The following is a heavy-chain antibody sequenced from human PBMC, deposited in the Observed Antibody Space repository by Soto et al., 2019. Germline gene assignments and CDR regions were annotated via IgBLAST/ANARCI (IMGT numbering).Heavy chain of an antibody. CDR2: IFPGDSDT. V-gene: IGHV5-51*01. CDR3: ARQRNAYYGMAV. CDR1: GYNFTNHW. J-gene: IGHJ6*02. Sequence: PGESLKISCKASGYNFTNHWIVWVRQMPGKGLKWMGVIFPGDSDTRYSPSFQGQVTISADKSSSTAFLQWGSLEASDSAMYYCARQRNAYYGMAVWGQGTTVTVSS.